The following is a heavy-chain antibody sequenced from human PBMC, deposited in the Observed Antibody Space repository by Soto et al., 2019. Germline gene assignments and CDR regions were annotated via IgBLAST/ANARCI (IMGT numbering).Heavy chain of an antibody. CDR1: GGSIRSSNW. J-gene: IGHJ6*02. V-gene: IGHV4-4*02. CDR2: IYHSGST. D-gene: IGHD6-13*01. Sequence: SETLSLTCAVSGGSIRSSNWWSWVRQPPGKGLEWIGEIYHSGSTNYNPSLKSRVTISVDKSKNQFSLKLSSVTAADTAVYYCAREGYSGYVAAAGTDYYYYGMDVWGQGTTVT. CDR3: AREGYSGYVAAAGTDYYYYGMDV.